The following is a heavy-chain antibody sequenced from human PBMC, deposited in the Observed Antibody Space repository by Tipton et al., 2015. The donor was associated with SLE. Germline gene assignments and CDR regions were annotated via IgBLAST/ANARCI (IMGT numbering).Heavy chain of an antibody. V-gene: IGHV3-7*01. CDR1: GFTFSSYW. Sequence: SLRLSCAASGFTFSSYWMSWVRQAPGKGLEWVANIKQDGSEKYYVDSVKGRFTISRDNAKNSLYLQMNSLRAEDTAVYYCARDYDILTGYYGGAFDIWGQGTMVTVSS. CDR2: IKQDGSEK. D-gene: IGHD3-9*01. CDR3: ARDYDILTGYYGGAFDI. J-gene: IGHJ3*02.